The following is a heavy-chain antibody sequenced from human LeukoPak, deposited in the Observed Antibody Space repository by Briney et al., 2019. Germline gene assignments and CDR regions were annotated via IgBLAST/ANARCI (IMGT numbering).Heavy chain of an antibody. V-gene: IGHV3-23*01. D-gene: IGHD4-11*01. CDR2: ISGSGGST. Sequence: GRSLRLSCAASGFTFSIYGMHWVRQAPGKGLEWVSAISGSGGSTYYADSVKGRFTISRDNSKNTLYLQMNSLRAEDTAVYYCAKRRTVTIDYWGQGTLVTVSS. J-gene: IGHJ4*02. CDR3: AKRRTVTIDY. CDR1: GFTFSIYG.